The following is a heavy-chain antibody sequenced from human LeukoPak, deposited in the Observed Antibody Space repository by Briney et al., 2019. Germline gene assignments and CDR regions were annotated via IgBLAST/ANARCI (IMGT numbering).Heavy chain of an antibody. Sequence: SETLSLTCTVSGGSISSYYWSWIRQPAGKGLEWIGRIYTSGSTNYNPSLKSRVTMSVDTSKSQFSLRLTSVTAADTAVYYCARAPAGPPYYYMDVWGKGTTVAVSS. CDR3: ARAPAGPPYYYMDV. J-gene: IGHJ6*03. CDR1: GGSISSYY. V-gene: IGHV4-4*07. CDR2: IYTSGST.